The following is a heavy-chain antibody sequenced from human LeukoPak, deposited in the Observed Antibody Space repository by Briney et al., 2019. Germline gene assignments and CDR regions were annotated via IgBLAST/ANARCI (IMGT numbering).Heavy chain of an antibody. D-gene: IGHD3-22*01. V-gene: IGHV3-20*04. CDR1: GFNFDDYG. CDR3: ARGPLQTIPTSKIVVYYYPFDY. J-gene: IGHJ4*02. CDR2: INWNGGGT. Sequence: PGGSLRLSCAASGFNFDDYGMSWVRQAPGKGLEWVSGINWNGGGTGYADSVKGRFTISRENAKNSLYLQMNSLKVEDTALYYCARGPLQTIPTSKIVVYYYPFDYWGQGTLVTVSS.